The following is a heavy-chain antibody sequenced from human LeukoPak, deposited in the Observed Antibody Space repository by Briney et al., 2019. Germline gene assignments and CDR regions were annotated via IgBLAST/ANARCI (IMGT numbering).Heavy chain of an antibody. CDR3: ARFIYCGGDCFYYFDY. CDR1: GFTFSSYA. J-gene: IGHJ4*02. Sequence: GGSLRLSCAASGFTFSSYAMSWVRQAPGKGLEWVSAISGSGGSTYYADSVKGRFTISRDNAKNSLYLQMNSLRAEDTAVYYCARFIYCGGDCFYYFDYWGQGTLVTVSS. V-gene: IGHV3-23*01. D-gene: IGHD2-21*02. CDR2: ISGSGGST.